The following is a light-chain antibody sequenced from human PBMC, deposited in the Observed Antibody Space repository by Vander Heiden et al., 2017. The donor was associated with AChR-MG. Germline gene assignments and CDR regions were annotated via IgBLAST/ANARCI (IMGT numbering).Light chain of an antibody. Sequence: QSALTQPPSASGSPGQSVTISCTGTSSDIGGYNYVSWYQQHPGKATKLMIYEVSKRPAGVPDRFSGSKSGNTASLTVSGLQAEDEADYYCSSYAGSNNLGFGGGTKLTVL. V-gene: IGLV2-8*01. CDR3: SSYAGSNNLG. CDR2: EVS. J-gene: IGLJ2*01. CDR1: SSDIGGYNY.